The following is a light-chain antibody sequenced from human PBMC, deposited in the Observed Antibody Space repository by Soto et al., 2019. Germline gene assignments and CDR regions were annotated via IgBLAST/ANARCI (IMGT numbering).Light chain of an antibody. J-gene: IGKJ4*01. V-gene: IGKV3-11*01. CDR1: QSISNS. Sequence: EIVLTQSPATLSLSPGERATLSCRASQSISNSLAWFQQTPGQAPRLLIYDASTRATRISARFIGSGSGTDFTLTISSLESEDFAVYYCQQGSNWPPLSFGGGTKVEIK. CDR2: DAS. CDR3: QQGSNWPPLS.